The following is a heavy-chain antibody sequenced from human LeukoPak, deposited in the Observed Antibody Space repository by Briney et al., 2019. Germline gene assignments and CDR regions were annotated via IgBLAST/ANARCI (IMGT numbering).Heavy chain of an antibody. Sequence: SVMVSCKASGGTFSSYAISWVRQAPGPGLEWMGGIIPIFGTGNYAQKFQGRVTITADEATSTAYMELSSLRSEDTAVYYCATGTPHYYDSSGYFLSGFDYWGQGTLVTVSS. V-gene: IGHV1-69*13. CDR1: GGTFSSYA. D-gene: IGHD3-22*01. CDR2: IIPIFGTG. CDR3: ATGTPHYYDSSGYFLSGFDY. J-gene: IGHJ4*02.